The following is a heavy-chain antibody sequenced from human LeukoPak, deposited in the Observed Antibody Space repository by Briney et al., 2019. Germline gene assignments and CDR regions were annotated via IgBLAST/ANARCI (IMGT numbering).Heavy chain of an antibody. Sequence: SGTLSLTCTVSDGAIASYYWSWIRQAPGKGLEWIGYIYYSGDTNYNPSLQSRVTVSVDTSKNQFSLKLTSVSAADTAVYYCVRGPKCSWISNWFVPWVQASQVSVRS. CDR2: IYYSGDT. V-gene: IGHV4-59*12. CDR1: DGAIASYY. J-gene: IGHJ5*02. CDR3: VRGPKCSWISNWFVP. D-gene: IGHD3-10*02.